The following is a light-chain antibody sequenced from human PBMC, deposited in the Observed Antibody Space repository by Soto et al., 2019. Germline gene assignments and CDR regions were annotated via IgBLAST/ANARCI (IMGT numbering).Light chain of an antibody. J-gene: IGLJ1*01. Sequence: QSALTQPASVSGSPGQSITISCTGTSSDVGGYDYVSWYQQHPGKAPKLMIYEVSNRPSGVPNRFSGSKSGNTASLTISGLQAEDEADYYCSSYTSSITRVFGTGTKLTVL. CDR1: SSDVGGYDY. CDR3: SSYTSSITRV. CDR2: EVS. V-gene: IGLV2-14*01.